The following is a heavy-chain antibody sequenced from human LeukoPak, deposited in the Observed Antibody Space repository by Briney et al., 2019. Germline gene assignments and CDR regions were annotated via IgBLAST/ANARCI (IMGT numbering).Heavy chain of an antibody. CDR1: GGSISRSSYY. D-gene: IGHD3-10*01. J-gene: IGHJ4*02. V-gene: IGHV4-39*01. CDR2: IYFSGST. CDR3: ASGTLWFGELLDY. Sequence: SETLSLTCTVSGGSISRSSYYWGWIRQPPGKGLEWIGSIYFSGSTYYSPSLRSRATISVDTSKNQFSLKLSSVTAADTAVYYCASGTLWFGELLDYWGQGTLVTVSS.